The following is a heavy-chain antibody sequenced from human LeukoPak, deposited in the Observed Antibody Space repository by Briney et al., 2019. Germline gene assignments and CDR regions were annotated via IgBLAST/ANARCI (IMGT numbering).Heavy chain of an antibody. V-gene: IGHV4-4*02. CDR3: AREADSGYALAY. CDR2: IYHSGST. CDR1: AGSVSSNKW. D-gene: IGHD5-12*01. J-gene: IGHJ4*02. Sequence: SGTLSLTCAVSAGSVSSNKWWSWVRQPPGKGLEWIGVIYHSGSTNYNPSLKSRVTISVDKSKNRFSLKLTSVTAADTAVYYCAREADSGYALAYWGQGVLVTVSS.